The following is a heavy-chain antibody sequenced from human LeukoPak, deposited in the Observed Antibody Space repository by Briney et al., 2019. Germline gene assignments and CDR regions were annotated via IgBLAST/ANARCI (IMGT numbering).Heavy chain of an antibody. J-gene: IGHJ4*02. Sequence: PSETLSLTCTVSGGSISSSNYYWGWIRQPPGKGLDWIASIHYSGTTYYNPSLKSRVTISVDTSKNHFSLKLSSMTAADTAVYYCARGPTYQPIDYWGQGTLVTVSS. CDR1: GGSISSSNYY. CDR3: ARGPTYQPIDY. D-gene: IGHD2-2*01. CDR2: IHYSGTT. V-gene: IGHV4-39*02.